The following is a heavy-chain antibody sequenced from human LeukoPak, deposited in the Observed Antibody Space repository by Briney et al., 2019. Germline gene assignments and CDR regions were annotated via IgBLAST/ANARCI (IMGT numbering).Heavy chain of an antibody. Sequence: SETLSLTCAVYGGSFSGCYWSWIRQPPGKGLEWIGEINHSGSTNYNPSLKSRVTISVDTSKNQFSLKLSSVTAADTAVYYCARGPRGGYYYYGMDVWGQGTTVTVSS. CDR2: INHSGST. CDR3: ARGPRGGYYYYGMDV. CDR1: GGSFSGCY. J-gene: IGHJ6*02. D-gene: IGHD2-15*01. V-gene: IGHV4-34*01.